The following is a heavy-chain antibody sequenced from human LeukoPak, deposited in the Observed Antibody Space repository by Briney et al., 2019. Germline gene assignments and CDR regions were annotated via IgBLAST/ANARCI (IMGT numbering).Heavy chain of an antibody. Sequence: SVKVSCKTSGGTFNNSAISWVRQAPGQGLEWLGGIMPLFGTAGYAQKFQGRVTVTKDESTRTVYLELTSLTSDDTAVYYCARDVHGDYGSGWFDPWGQGTLVSVSS. V-gene: IGHV1-69*05. CDR1: GGTFNNSA. CDR3: ARDVHGDYGSGWFDP. D-gene: IGHD4-17*01. CDR2: IMPLFGTA. J-gene: IGHJ5*02.